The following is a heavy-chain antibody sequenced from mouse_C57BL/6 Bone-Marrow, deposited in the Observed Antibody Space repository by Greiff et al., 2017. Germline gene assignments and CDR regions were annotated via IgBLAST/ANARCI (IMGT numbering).Heavy chain of an antibody. Sequence: EVQLQQSGAELVRPGASVKLSCTASGFNIKDDYMHWVKQRPEQGLEWIGWIDPENGDTEYASKFQGKATITADTSSNTAYLQLSSLTSEDTAVYYCTTDYSNYVGVSWVAYWGQGTLVTVAA. CDR1: GFNIKDDY. CDR2: IDPENGDT. CDR3: TTDYSNYVGVSWVAY. V-gene: IGHV14-4*01. D-gene: IGHD2-5*01. J-gene: IGHJ3*01.